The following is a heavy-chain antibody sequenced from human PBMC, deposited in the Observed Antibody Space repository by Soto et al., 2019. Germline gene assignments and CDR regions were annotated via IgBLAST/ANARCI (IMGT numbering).Heavy chain of an antibody. Sequence: EVQLVQSGAEVKKPGESLRISCKGSGYSFTSYWISWVRQMPGKGLEWMGRIDPSDSYTNYSPSFQGHVTISADKSISTAYLQWSSLKASDTAMYYCATAPRIAVAANYWYFDLWGRGTLVTVSS. J-gene: IGHJ2*01. CDR3: ATAPRIAVAANYWYFDL. D-gene: IGHD6-19*01. CDR2: IDPSDSYT. CDR1: GYSFTSYW. V-gene: IGHV5-10-1*01.